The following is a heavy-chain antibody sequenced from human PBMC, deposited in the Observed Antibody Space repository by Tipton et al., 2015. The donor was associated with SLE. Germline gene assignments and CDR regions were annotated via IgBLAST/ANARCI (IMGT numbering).Heavy chain of an antibody. CDR3: ARVRAPTVTTFGP. CDR2: INHSGST. V-gene: IGHV4-34*01. Sequence: LRLSCAVYGGSFSGYYWSWIRQPPGKGLEWIGEINHSGSTNYNPSLKSRVTISVDTSKNQFSLKLSSVTAADTAAYYCARVRAPTVTTFGPWGQGTLVTVSS. D-gene: IGHD4-17*01. J-gene: IGHJ5*02. CDR1: GGSFSGYY.